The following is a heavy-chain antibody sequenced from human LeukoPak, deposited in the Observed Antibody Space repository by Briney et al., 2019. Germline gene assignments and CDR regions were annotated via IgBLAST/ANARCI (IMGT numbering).Heavy chain of an antibody. J-gene: IGHJ4*02. CDR1: GFTFSSYG. CDR3: ARDPELWFGELYPGYYFDS. D-gene: IGHD3-10*01. V-gene: IGHV3-30*19. Sequence: GRSLRLSCAASGFTFSSYGMHWVRQAPGKGLEWVSVISYDGSNKYYADSVKGRFTISRDNSKNTLYLQMNSLRPEDTAVYYCARDPELWFGELYPGYYFDSWGQGTLVTVSS. CDR2: ISYDGSNK.